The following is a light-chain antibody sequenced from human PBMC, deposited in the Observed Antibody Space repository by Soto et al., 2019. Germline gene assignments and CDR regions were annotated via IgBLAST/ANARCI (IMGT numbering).Light chain of an antibody. CDR3: QQTYTTPRT. Sequence: DIQMTQSPSSLSASVGDRVTITCRASQNIGNYLNWYQQKPGKAPNVLIYAESTLQSGVPSRFSGTGSGTYFTLTISNLQPEDFASYYCQQTYTTPRTFGQGTKVDIK. CDR1: QNIGNY. CDR2: AES. J-gene: IGKJ2*01. V-gene: IGKV1-39*01.